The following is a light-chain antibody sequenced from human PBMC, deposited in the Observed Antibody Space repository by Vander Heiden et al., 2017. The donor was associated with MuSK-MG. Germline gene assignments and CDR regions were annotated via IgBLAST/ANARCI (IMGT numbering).Light chain of an antibody. CDR3: QQANSFPHA. J-gene: IGKJ2*01. Sequence: DTKLTQPPSSVSASVGDRVTITCRASQDINSWLAWYQQKPGKAPKLLIYAASSLQSGVPSRFSGSGSVTDFTLTINSLQPEDFATYYCQQANSFPHAFGQGTKLEIK. V-gene: IGKV1-12*01. CDR1: QDINSW. CDR2: AAS.